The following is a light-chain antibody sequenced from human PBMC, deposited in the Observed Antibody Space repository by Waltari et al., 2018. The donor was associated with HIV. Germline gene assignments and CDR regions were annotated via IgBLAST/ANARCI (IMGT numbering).Light chain of an antibody. Sequence: DIQMTQSPATLSASVGDRVTISCRARQHINRRLAWYQQRTGKPPKFLLYPGARPENWVPSRFSGSGSGTLFTLTINSLQPADFATYYCQQYHAYPVTFGGGTKVESK. CDR3: QQYHAYPVT. CDR1: QHINRR. V-gene: IGKV1-5*01. J-gene: IGKJ4*01. CDR2: PGA.